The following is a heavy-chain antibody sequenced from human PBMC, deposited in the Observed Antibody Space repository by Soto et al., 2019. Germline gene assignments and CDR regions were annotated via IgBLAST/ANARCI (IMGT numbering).Heavy chain of an antibody. CDR2: IIPIFGTA. V-gene: IGHV1-69*06. CDR1: GGTFSSYA. Sequence: SVKVSCKASGGTFSSYAISWVRQAPGQGLEWMGGIIPIFGTANYAQKFQGRVTITADKSTSTAYMELSSLRSEDTAVYYCARVGGSYYYHYGMDVWGQGTTVTVSS. J-gene: IGHJ6*02. CDR3: ARVGGSYYYHYGMDV. D-gene: IGHD1-26*01.